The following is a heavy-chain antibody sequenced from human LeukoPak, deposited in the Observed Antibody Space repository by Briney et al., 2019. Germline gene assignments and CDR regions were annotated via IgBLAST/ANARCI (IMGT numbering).Heavy chain of an antibody. CDR2: ISGSGGST. V-gene: IGHV3-23*01. Sequence: GGSLRLSCAASGLTFSSYAMGWVRQAPGKGLEWVSAISGSGGSTYYADSVKGRFTISRDNSKNTLYLQMNSLRAEDTAVYYCAREGYCSSTSCYREFDYWGQGTLVTVSS. CDR3: AREGYCSSTSCYREFDY. D-gene: IGHD2-2*01. J-gene: IGHJ4*02. CDR1: GLTFSSYA.